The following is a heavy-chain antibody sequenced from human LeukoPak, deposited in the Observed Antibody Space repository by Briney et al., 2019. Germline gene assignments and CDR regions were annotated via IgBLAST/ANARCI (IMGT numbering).Heavy chain of an antibody. CDR2: FYTSGNT. J-gene: IGHJ5*02. CDR1: GGSITSYY. CDR3: ARVGSKVVRGVIIPGNWFDR. Sequence: PSGTLSLTCTVSGGSITSYYWSWIRQPAGKGLEWIGRFYTSGNTNYNPSLKSRVTMSVDTSKNQFSLKLSSVTAADTAVYYCARVGSKVVRGVIIPGNWFDRWGQGTLVTVSS. V-gene: IGHV4-4*07. D-gene: IGHD3-10*01.